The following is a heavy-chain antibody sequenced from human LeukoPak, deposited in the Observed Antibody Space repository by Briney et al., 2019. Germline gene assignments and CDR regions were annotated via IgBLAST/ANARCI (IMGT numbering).Heavy chain of an antibody. CDR3: TKSNSGDSPKPTFDY. Sequence: GRSLTLSCAASGFAFNDFAMYWVRQAPGKGLDWVALIRRDGSHKYYAHSIKGRFTISRDNSKNTLYLQMNSLRAEDTAVYYCTKSNSGDSPKPTFDYWGQGTLVTVSS. D-gene: IGHD2-15*01. CDR1: GFAFNDFA. V-gene: IGHV3-33*06. J-gene: IGHJ4*02. CDR2: IRRDGSHK.